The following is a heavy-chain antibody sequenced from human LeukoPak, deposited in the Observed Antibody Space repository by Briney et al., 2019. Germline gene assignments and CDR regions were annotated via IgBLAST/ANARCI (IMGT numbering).Heavy chain of an antibody. V-gene: IGHV3-15*01. Sequence: PGGSLRLSCAASGFIFSNAWMSWVRQAPGKGLEWVGRIKSKYNGGTRDYAAPVKDRLTISRDDSKDTLYVQMNSLKIEDTAVYYCTAMDCSGDTCYFIYWGQRTLVTVSS. CDR2: IKSKYNGGTR. CDR1: GFIFSNAW. CDR3: TAMDCSGDTCYFIY. J-gene: IGHJ4*02. D-gene: IGHD2-15*01.